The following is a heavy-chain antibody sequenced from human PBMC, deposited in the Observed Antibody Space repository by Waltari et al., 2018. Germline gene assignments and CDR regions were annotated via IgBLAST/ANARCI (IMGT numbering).Heavy chain of an antibody. CDR3: ARVIAARNYMDV. V-gene: IGHV3-11*01. Sequence: QVQLVESGGGLVQPGGSLSLSCAASVFTFISSYISWIRQAPGKGLEWVSYISRSGSTIYYADSVKGRFTISRDNAKNSLYLQMNSLRAEDTAVYYCARVIAARNYMDVWGKGTTVTVSS. J-gene: IGHJ6*03. CDR1: VFTFISSY. D-gene: IGHD6-6*01. CDR2: ISRSGSTI.